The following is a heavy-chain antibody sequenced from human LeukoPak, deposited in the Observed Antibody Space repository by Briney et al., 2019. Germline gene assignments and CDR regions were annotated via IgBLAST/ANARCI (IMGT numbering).Heavy chain of an antibody. V-gene: IGHV4-38-2*02. CDR3: AREDQRPDPFDY. J-gene: IGHJ4*02. CDR2: IYHSGST. CDR1: GYSISSGYY. D-gene: IGHD6-25*01. Sequence: SETLSLTCTVSGYSISSGYYWGWIRQPPGKGLEWIGSIYHSGSTYYNPSLKSRLTISVDKSKNQFSLKLSSVTAADTAVYYCAREDQRPDPFDYWGQGTLVTVSS.